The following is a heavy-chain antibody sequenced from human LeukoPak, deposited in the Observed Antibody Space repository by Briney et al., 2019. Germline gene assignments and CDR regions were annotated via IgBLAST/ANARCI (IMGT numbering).Heavy chain of an antibody. D-gene: IGHD3-10*01. V-gene: IGHV4-34*01. CDR1: GGSFSGYY. CDR2: INHSRST. CDR3: ARRRYYGSGSYYNYNYYYYMDV. J-gene: IGHJ6*03. Sequence: SSETLSLTCAVYGGSFSGYYWSWIRQPPGKGLEWIGEINHSRSTNYNTSLKSRVTISVDTSKNQFSLKLSSVTAADTAVYYCARRRYYGSGSYYNYNYYYYMDVWGKGTTVTISS.